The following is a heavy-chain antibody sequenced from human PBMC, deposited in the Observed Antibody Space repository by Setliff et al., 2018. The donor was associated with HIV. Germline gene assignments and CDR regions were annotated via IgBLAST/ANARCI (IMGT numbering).Heavy chain of an antibody. CDR2: IKQDGSKA. V-gene: IGHV3-7*03. D-gene: IGHD5-18*01. Sequence: GGSLRLSCAASGFPFSSSNMHWVRQAPGKGLEWVADIKQDGSKAYYMDSVKGRFTISRDNPKNSLYLQMTSLRAEDTAVYYCARDDSNGNTDAFDIWGQGTTVTVSS. CDR1: GFPFSSSN. CDR3: ARDDSNGNTDAFDI. J-gene: IGHJ3*02.